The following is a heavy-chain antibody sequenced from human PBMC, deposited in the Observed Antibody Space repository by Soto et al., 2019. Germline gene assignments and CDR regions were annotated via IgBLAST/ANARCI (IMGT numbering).Heavy chain of an antibody. V-gene: IGHV3-30-3*01. D-gene: IGHD5-18*01. Sequence: GGSLRLSCAASGFTFSSYAMHWVRQAPGKGLEWVAVISYDGSNKYYADSVKGRFTISRDNSKNTLYLQMNSLRAEDTAVYYCARGVDTAMVPFDYWGQGTLVTVS. CDR1: GFTFSSYA. CDR2: ISYDGSNK. J-gene: IGHJ4*02. CDR3: ARGVDTAMVPFDY.